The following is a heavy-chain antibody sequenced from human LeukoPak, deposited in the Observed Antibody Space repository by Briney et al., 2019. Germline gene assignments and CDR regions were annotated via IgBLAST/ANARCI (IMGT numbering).Heavy chain of an antibody. Sequence: SLXLSCAASGFTFDDYAMHWVRQAPGKXLXXXSGISWNSGSIGYADSVKGRFTISRDNAKNSLYLQMNSLRAEDTALYYCAKDEGDITGTTNYFDYWGQGTLVTVSS. D-gene: IGHD1-20*01. CDR2: ISWNSGSI. J-gene: IGHJ4*02. CDR3: AKDEGDITGTTNYFDY. V-gene: IGHV3-9*01. CDR1: GFTFDDYA.